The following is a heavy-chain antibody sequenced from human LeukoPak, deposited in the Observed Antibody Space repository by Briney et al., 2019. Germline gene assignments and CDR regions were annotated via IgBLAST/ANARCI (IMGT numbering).Heavy chain of an antibody. V-gene: IGHV1-18*01. CDR1: GYTFIIYV. Sequence: ASVKASCKPSGYTFIIYVISGVRQPPGQGNDWMLFNSTYNGNTNYAQKFQGRVTMTTDTSTSTAYMELRSLRSDDTAVYYCARDPDCSGGRCYSWGNGMDVWGQGTTVTVSS. CDR3: ARDPDCSGGRCYSWGNGMDV. CDR2: NSTYNGNT. D-gene: IGHD2-15*01. J-gene: IGHJ6*02.